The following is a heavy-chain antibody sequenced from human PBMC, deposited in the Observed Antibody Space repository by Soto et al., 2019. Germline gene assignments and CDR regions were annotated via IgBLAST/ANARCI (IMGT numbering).Heavy chain of an antibody. V-gene: IGHV1-46*01. CDR2: INPSGGST. CDR3: ARDRRGEDSRRGGGSCYCFDY. J-gene: IGHJ4*02. D-gene: IGHD2-15*01. Sequence: QVQLVQSGAEVKKPGASVKVSCKASGYIFTSYYMHWVRQAPGQGLEWMGIINPSGGSTSYAQKFQGRVTMTRDTSTSTVYMELSSLRSEDTAVYYCARDRRGEDSRRGGGSCYCFDYWGQGTLVTVSS. CDR1: GYIFTSYY.